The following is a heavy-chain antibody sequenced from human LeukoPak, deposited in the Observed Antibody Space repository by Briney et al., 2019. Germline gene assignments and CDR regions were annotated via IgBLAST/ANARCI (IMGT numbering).Heavy chain of an antibody. CDR1: GGSFSGYY. Sequence: SETLSLTCAVYGGSFSGYYWSWIRQPPGKGLEWIGEINHSGSTNYNPSLKSRVTISVDTSKNQFSLKLSSVTAADTAVYYCARRALRYFDWSPDTRLDYWGQGTLVTVSS. CDR3: ARRALRYFDWSPDTRLDY. V-gene: IGHV4-34*01. CDR2: INHSGST. J-gene: IGHJ4*02. D-gene: IGHD3-9*01.